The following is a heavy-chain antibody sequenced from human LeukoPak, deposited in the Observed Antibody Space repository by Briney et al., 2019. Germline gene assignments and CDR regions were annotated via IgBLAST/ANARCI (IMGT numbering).Heavy chain of an antibody. V-gene: IGHV4-30-4*08. CDR3: ARTPIVVVTDYWYFDL. J-gene: IGHJ2*01. CDR1: GGSISSGDYY. D-gene: IGHD2-21*02. CDR2: IYYSGST. Sequence: SETLSLTCTVSGGSISSGDYYWSWIRQPPGKGLEWIGYIYYSGSTYYNPSLKSRVTISVDTSKNQFSLKLSSVTAADTAVYYCARTPIVVVTDYWYFDLWGRGTLVTV.